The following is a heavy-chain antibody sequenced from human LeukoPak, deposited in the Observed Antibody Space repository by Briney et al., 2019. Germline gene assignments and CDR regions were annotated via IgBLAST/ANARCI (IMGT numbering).Heavy chain of an antibody. D-gene: IGHD3-10*01. Sequence: SETLSLTCTVSGGSISSSGYYWGWIRQPPGKGLEWIGSMYYSGSTYYNPSLKSRVTISVDTSNNQFSLKLSAVTAADTAVYYCASVRRGFGESSKYYSYYYMHVWGNGTTVTIAS. CDR2: MYYSGST. J-gene: IGHJ6*03. V-gene: IGHV4-39*01. CDR1: GGSISSSGYY. CDR3: ASVRRGFGESSKYYSYYYMHV.